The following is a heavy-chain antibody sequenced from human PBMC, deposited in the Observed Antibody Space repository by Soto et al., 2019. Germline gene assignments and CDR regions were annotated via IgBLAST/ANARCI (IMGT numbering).Heavy chain of an antibody. CDR3: ARYNSYAIDY. D-gene: IGHD2-8*01. V-gene: IGHV4-59*01. CDR2: IHYSGTT. J-gene: IGHJ4*02. Sequence: PSETLSLTCTVPGTSISSYYWSWIRQPPGKGLEWIANIHYSGTTNYNPSLASRVTLSVDTSKNQFSLKMTSVTAADRAMYFCARYNSYAIDYWGRGTLVTVPQ. CDR1: GTSISSYY.